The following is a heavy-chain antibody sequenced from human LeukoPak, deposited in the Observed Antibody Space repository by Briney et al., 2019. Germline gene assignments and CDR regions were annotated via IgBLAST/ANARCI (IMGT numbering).Heavy chain of an antibody. Sequence: ASVKVSCKASGYSLTTYYMHWVRQAPGQGLEWMGWISAYNGNTNYAQKLQGRVTMTTDTSTSTAYMELRSLRSDDTAVYYCARNSWDDYGDYMPADYWGQGTLVTVSS. J-gene: IGHJ4*02. CDR3: ARNSWDDYGDYMPADY. CDR2: ISAYNGNT. D-gene: IGHD4-17*01. V-gene: IGHV1-18*04. CDR1: GYSLTTYY.